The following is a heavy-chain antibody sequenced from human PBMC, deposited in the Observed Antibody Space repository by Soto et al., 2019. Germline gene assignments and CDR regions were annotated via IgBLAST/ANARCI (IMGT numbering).Heavy chain of an antibody. CDR2: IYHSGST. D-gene: IGHD5-18*01. V-gene: IGHV4-30-2*01. Sequence: SETLSLTCAVSGGSISSGGYSWSWIRQPPGKGLEWIGYIYHSGSTYYNPSLKSRVTISVDRSKNQFSLKLSSVTAADTAVYYCARRVDTVMFTWGQGTLVTVSS. CDR1: GGSISSGGYS. J-gene: IGHJ5*02. CDR3: ARRVDTVMFT.